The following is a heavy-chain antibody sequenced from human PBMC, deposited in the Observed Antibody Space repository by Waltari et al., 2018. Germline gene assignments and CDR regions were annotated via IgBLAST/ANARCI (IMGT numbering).Heavy chain of an antibody. CDR3: GREDYGSGADAFDI. Sequence: VQLVESGGGLVQPGGSLRLSCAASGFTFSSSVMHWVRQAPGKGLEWVAAISYDGGNEFYADSVKGRFTVSRDSSKNTLYLQMNSLRAEDTAVYYCGREDYGSGADAFDIWGQGTTVTVSS. D-gene: IGHD2-15*01. V-gene: IGHV3-30*01. CDR2: ISYDGGNE. CDR1: GFTFSSSV. J-gene: IGHJ3*02.